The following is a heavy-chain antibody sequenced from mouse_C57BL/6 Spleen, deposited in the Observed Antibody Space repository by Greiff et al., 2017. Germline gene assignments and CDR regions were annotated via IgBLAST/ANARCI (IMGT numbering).Heavy chain of an antibody. Sequence: EVHLVESGGGLVQPGGSLSLSCAASGFTFTDYYMSWVRQPPGKALEWLGFIRNKANGYTTEYSASVKGRFTISRDNSQSILYLQMNALRAEDSATYYCARYYLSIYDGYNYAMDYWGQGTSVTVSS. CDR1: GFTFTDYY. CDR3: ARYYLSIYDGYNYAMDY. CDR2: IRNKANGYTT. V-gene: IGHV7-3*01. D-gene: IGHD2-3*01. J-gene: IGHJ4*01.